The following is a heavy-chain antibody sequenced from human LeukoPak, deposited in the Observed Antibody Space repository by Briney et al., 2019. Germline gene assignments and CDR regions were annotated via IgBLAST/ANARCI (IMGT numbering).Heavy chain of an antibody. CDR3: AGGIAVAGRQFDY. Sequence: PSETLSLTCTVSGGSISSSSYYWGWIRQPPGKGLEWIGSIYYSGSTYYNPSPKSRVTISVDTSKNQFSLKLSSVTAADTAVYYCAGGIAVAGRQFDYWGQGTLVTVSS. V-gene: IGHV4-39*01. CDR2: IYYSGST. D-gene: IGHD6-19*01. J-gene: IGHJ4*02. CDR1: GGSISSSSYY.